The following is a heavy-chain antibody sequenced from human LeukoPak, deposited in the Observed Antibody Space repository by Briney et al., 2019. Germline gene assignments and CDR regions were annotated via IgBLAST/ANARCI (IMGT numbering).Heavy chain of an antibody. CDR3: ARDLGYCSGGSCYPGSIYFVY. CDR2: INACNGRT. J-gene: IGHJ4*02. Sequence: ASVKVSCKASGYTFTSYAMHWVRQAPGQRLEWMGWINACNGRTKYSQKFQGRVTSTRDTSASTAYMELSSLRSEDTAVYYCARDLGYCSGGSCYPGSIYFVYWGQGTLVTVSS. CDR1: GYTFTSYA. V-gene: IGHV1-3*01. D-gene: IGHD2-15*01.